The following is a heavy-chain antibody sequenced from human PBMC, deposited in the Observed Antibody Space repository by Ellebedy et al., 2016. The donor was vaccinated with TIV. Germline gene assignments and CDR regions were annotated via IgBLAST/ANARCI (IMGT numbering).Heavy chain of an antibody. CDR1: GGSFSGYY. CDR3: AIGGRSGYYYYYYYMDV. J-gene: IGHJ6*03. V-gene: IGHV4-34*01. Sequence: SETLSLXXAVYGGSFSGYYWSWIRQPPGKGLEWIGEINHSGSTNYNPSLKSRVTISVDTSKNQFSLKLSSVTAADTAVYYCAIGGRSGYYYYYYYMDVWGKGTTVTVSS. D-gene: IGHD3-22*01. CDR2: INHSGST.